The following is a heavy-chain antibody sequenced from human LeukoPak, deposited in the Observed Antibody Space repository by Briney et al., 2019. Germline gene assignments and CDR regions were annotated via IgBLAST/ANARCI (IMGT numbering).Heavy chain of an antibody. CDR3: ARGQLYCSSTSCYTKSGMDV. V-gene: IGHV1-3*01. D-gene: IGHD2-2*02. CDR2: INAGNGNT. Sequence: ASVKVSCKASGYTFTSYGISWVRQAPGQGLEWMGWINAGNGNTKYSQKFQGRVTITRDTSASTAYMELSSLRSEDTAVYYCARGQLYCSSTSCYTKSGMDVWGQGTTVTVSS. CDR1: GYTFTSYG. J-gene: IGHJ6*02.